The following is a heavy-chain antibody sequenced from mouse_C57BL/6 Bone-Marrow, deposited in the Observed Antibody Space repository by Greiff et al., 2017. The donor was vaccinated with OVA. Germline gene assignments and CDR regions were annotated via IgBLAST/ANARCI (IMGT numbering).Heavy chain of an antibody. CDR2: IDPHSDGT. CDR1: GYTFTSYW. D-gene: IGHD2-4*01. Sequence: QVQLQQPGAELVMPGASVKLSCKASGYTFTSYWMHWVKQRPGQGLEWIGRIDPHSDGTKYNEKFKSKATLTVDKPSSTAYLQLSSLTSEDSAVYYCARNDYGIDYWGQGTTLTVSS. J-gene: IGHJ2*01. CDR3: ARNDYGIDY. V-gene: IGHV1-72*01.